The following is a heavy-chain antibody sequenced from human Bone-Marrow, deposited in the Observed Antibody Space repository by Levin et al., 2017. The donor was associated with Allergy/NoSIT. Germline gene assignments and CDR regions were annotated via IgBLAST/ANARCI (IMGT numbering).Heavy chain of an antibody. CDR3: ARDRTCSGGRCYGS. Sequence: PGGSLRLSCAASGFTASNNYMRWVRQAPGKGLEWVSLIYSGGSTYYADSVKGRFTISRDNSKNTLYLQMNSLRAEDTAVYYCARDRTCSGGRCYGSWGQGTLVTVSS. J-gene: IGHJ4*02. D-gene: IGHD2-15*01. CDR2: IYSGGST. V-gene: IGHV3-66*01. CDR1: GFTASNNY.